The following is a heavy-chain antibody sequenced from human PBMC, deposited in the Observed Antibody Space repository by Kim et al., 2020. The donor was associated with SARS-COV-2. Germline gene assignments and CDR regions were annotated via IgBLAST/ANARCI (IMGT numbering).Heavy chain of an antibody. CDR1: RFTFSNYW. Sequence: GGSLRLSCAASRFTFSNYWMSWFRQAPGKGLEWVANINQGGSETYYVDSVKGRFTISRDNAKNSLNLQMNSLRVEDTAIYYCARPVTTLTNDAFHIWGQGTLVTVSS. J-gene: IGHJ3*02. D-gene: IGHD4-17*01. CDR3: ARPVTTLTNDAFHI. CDR2: INQGGSET. V-gene: IGHV3-7*03.